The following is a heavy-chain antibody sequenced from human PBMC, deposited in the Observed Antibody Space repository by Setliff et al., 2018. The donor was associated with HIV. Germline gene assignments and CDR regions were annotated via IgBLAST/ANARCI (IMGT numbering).Heavy chain of an antibody. CDR3: ARILVAAAGTGFDP. CDR2: IYYSGST. Sequence: PSETLSLTCAVSGYSISSSHWWGWIRQPPGKGLEWIGYIYYSGSTNYNPSLKSRVTMSVDTSKNKFSLKVSSVTAADTAVYYCARILVAAAGTGFDPWGQGILVTVSS. J-gene: IGHJ5*02. V-gene: IGHV4-28*01. D-gene: IGHD6-13*01. CDR1: GYSISSSHW.